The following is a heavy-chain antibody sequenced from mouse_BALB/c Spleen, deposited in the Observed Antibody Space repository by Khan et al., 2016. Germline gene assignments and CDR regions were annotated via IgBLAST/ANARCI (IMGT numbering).Heavy chain of an antibody. CDR1: GYEFSSSW. V-gene: IGHV1-82*01. CDR3: AKAVITTTYDYAMDY. D-gene: IGHD2-4*01. Sequence: VQLQPSGPELVKPGASVKISCKASGYEFSSSWMNWVKQRPGQDLEWIGRIFPGDGDADYNGIFKGKATLTADKSSRTAYMQLSSLTSVDSAVYFCAKAVITTTYDYAMDYWGQGTSVTVSS. CDR2: IFPGDGDA. J-gene: IGHJ4*01.